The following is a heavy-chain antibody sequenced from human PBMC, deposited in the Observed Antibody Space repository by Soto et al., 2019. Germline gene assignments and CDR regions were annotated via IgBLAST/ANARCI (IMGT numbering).Heavy chain of an antibody. CDR2: IYYSGST. Sequence: SETLSLTCTVSGGSVSSGSYYWSWIRQPPGKGLEWIGYIYYSGSTNYNPSLKSRVTISVDTSKNQFSLKLSSVTAADTAVYYCARDGCSSTSCYRRPYYYGMDVWCQGTTVTVSS. D-gene: IGHD2-2*01. V-gene: IGHV4-61*01. CDR1: GGSVSSGSYY. J-gene: IGHJ6*02. CDR3: ARDGCSSTSCYRRPYYYGMDV.